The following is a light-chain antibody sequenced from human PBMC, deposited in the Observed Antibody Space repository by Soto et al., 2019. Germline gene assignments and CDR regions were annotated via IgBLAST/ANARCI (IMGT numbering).Light chain of an antibody. V-gene: IGKV1D-13*01. CDR2: DAS. J-gene: IGKJ4*01. Sequence: AIQLTKSPSSLYASVGDRVTITCRASQGISSALAWYQQKPGKAPKLLIYDASSLESGVPSRFSGSGSGTDFTLTISSLQPEDFAPHYCQQFNNYLLTFGGGTKVEIK. CDR1: QGISSA. CDR3: QQFNNYLLT.